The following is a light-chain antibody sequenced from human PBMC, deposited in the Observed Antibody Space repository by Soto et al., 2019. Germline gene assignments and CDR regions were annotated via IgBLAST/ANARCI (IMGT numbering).Light chain of an antibody. V-gene: IGKV3-20*01. CDR2: GAS. Sequence: EIVMTQSPATLSVSPGERATLSCRASQSVSSSYLAWYQQKPGQAPRLLIYGASSRATGIPDRFSGSGSGTEFTLTISSLQPDDFATYYCQQYNSYPPTFGGGTKVDI. CDR1: QSVSSSY. J-gene: IGKJ4*01. CDR3: QQYNSYPPT.